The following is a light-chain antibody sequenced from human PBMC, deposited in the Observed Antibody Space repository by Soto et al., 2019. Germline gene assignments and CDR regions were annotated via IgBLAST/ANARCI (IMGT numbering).Light chain of an antibody. J-gene: IGLJ2*01. CDR1: SSDVGGYNY. Sequence: QSVLTQPPSASGSPGQSVTISCTGTSSDVGGYNYVSWYQQHPGKAPKLMIYEVSKRPSGVPDRFSGSKSGNTASLTVSGLQAEDEADYYCSSYAGSNIGIGGGTKLTVL. V-gene: IGLV2-8*01. CDR3: SSYAGSNIG. CDR2: EVS.